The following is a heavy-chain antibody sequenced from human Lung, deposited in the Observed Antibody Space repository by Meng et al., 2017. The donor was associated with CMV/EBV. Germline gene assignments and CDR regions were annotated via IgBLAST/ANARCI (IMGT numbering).Heavy chain of an antibody. D-gene: IGHD3-9*01. J-gene: IGHJ4*02. CDR2: IYSSGSGRT. Sequence: GEXXKISCAASGFTVSRNYMNWVRQTPGKGLEWVSVIYSSGSGRTKYADSVKGRFTISRDNSKNTVFLQMNSLRADDTAVYYCVRAPSYDILTAYPMAFDYWXQGTXVTVSS. CDR3: VRAPSYDILTAYPMAFDY. CDR1: GFTVSRNY. V-gene: IGHV3-53*01.